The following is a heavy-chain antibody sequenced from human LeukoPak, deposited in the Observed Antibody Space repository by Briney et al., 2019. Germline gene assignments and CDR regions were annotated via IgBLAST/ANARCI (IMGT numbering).Heavy chain of an antibody. CDR2: TYTSGST. J-gene: IGHJ4*02. CDR1: GGSISSYF. D-gene: IGHD1-26*01. CDR3: ARDRSGTFDY. V-gene: IGHV4-4*07. Sequence: SETLSLTFTVSGGSISSYFCSWIRQPAGKGLEWIGRTYTSGSTNYNPSLKSRVTMSVDTSKNQFSLKLSSVTAADTAVYYCARDRSGTFDYWGQGTLVTVSP.